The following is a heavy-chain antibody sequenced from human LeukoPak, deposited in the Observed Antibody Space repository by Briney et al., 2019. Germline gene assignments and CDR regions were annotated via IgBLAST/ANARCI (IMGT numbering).Heavy chain of an antibody. V-gene: IGHV4-34*01. CDR3: ARESKDYDSYFDY. J-gene: IGHJ4*02. CDR2: INHSGST. Sequence: SETLSLTXAVYGGSFSGYYWSWIRQPPGKGLEWIGEINHSGSTNYNPSLKSRVTISVDTSKNQFSLKLSSVTAADTAVYYCARESKDYDSYFDYWGQGTLVTVSS. CDR1: GGSFSGYY. D-gene: IGHD3-22*01.